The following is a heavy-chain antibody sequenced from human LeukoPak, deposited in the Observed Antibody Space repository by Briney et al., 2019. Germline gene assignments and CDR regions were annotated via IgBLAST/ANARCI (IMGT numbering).Heavy chain of an antibody. V-gene: IGHV4-34*01. D-gene: IGHD2-2*01. CDR3: ARAVVVPAATSYYFDY. Sequence: SETLSLTCAVYGGSFSGYYWSWTRQPPGKGLEWIEEINHSGSTNYNPSLKSRVTISVDTSKNQFSLMLSSVTAADTAVYYCARAVVVPAATSYYFDYWGQGTLVTVSS. J-gene: IGHJ4*02. CDR1: GGSFSGYY. CDR2: INHSGST.